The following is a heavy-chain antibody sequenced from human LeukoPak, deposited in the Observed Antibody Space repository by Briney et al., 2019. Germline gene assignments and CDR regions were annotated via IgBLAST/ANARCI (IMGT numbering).Heavy chain of an antibody. V-gene: IGHV3-33*01. CDR2: IWHDGSNK. Sequence: GGSLRLSCEASGFTFSSYGMHWVRQAPAKGQEWVAVIWHDGSNKYYADSVKGRFTISRDNSKNTLYLQMNSLRAEDTAVYYCAALSACSSTSWYGQFDYWGQGTLVTVSS. CDR3: AALSACSSTSWYGQFDY. J-gene: IGHJ4*02. D-gene: IGHD2-2*01. CDR1: GFTFSSYG.